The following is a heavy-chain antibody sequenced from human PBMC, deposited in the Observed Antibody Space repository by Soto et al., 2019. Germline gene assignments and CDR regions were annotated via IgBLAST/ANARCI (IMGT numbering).Heavy chain of an antibody. CDR2: IYYSGST. V-gene: IGHV4-59*01. CDR3: ARGRGDTAMAWYY. D-gene: IGHD5-18*01. CDR1: GGSISSYY. J-gene: IGHJ4*01. Sequence: QVQLQESGPGLVKPSETLSLTCTVSGGSISSYYWSWIRQSPGKGLEWIGDIYYSGSTKYNPSLKSRVTISVDTSKNQFSLKLSSVTAADKAVYYCARGRGDTAMAWYYWGQGTLVTVSS.